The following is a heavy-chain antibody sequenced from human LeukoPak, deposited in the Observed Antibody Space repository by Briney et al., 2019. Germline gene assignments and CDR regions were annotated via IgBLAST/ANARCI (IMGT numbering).Heavy chain of an antibody. V-gene: IGHV3-23*01. CDR1: GFTFRSYA. CDR3: ARHPSIYKFRDC. CDR2: ISESGGGT. J-gene: IGHJ4*02. D-gene: IGHD2-21*01. Sequence: GGSLRLSCAASGFTFRSYAISWVRQAPGKGPEWVSSISESGGGTFYADSVKGRFIISRDNSKNTLFLQMNSLRAEDTAVYYCARHPSIYKFRDCWGQGTLVTVSS.